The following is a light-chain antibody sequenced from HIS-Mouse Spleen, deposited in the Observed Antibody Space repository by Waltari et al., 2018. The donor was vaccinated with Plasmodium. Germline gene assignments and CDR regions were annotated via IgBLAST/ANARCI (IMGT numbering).Light chain of an antibody. CDR2: DVS. Sequence: QSALTQPASVSGSPGPSITISCTGTSSDVGGYSYVSWYQQHPGKATKLMIYDVSNRPSGVSNRFSGSKSGNTASLTISGLQAEDEADYYCSSYTSSSTLYVFGTGTKVTVL. CDR3: SSYTSSSTLYV. CDR1: SSDVGGYSY. J-gene: IGLJ1*01. V-gene: IGLV2-14*03.